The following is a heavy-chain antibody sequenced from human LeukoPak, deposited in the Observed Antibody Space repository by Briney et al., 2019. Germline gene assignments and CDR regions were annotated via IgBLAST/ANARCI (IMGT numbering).Heavy chain of an antibody. CDR3: ARVPVDCSGGSCYGFDY. V-gene: IGHV4-30-4*01. D-gene: IGHD2-15*01. J-gene: IGHJ4*02. Sequence: PSETLSLTCTVSGGSISSGDYYWSSIRQPPGKGLEWLGYLYYSGSTYYNPSLKSRVTISVDTSKNQFSLKLSSVTAADTAVYYCARVPVDCSGGSCYGFDYWGQGTLVTVSS. CDR1: GGSISSGDYY. CDR2: LYYSGST.